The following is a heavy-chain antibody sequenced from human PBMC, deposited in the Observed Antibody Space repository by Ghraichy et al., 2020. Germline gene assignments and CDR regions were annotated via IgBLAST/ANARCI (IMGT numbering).Heavy chain of an antibody. Sequence: GGSLRLSCAASGFTFSNHWMNWVRQAPGRGLEWVANIKQDGSEKYYLDSVKGRFTISRDNAKNSLYLQINRLRAEDTAVYYCARDWISRHYGMDVWGQGTTVTVSS. V-gene: IGHV3-7*04. J-gene: IGHJ6*02. D-gene: IGHD2-2*03. CDR1: GFTFSNHW. CDR2: IKQDGSEK. CDR3: ARDWISRHYGMDV.